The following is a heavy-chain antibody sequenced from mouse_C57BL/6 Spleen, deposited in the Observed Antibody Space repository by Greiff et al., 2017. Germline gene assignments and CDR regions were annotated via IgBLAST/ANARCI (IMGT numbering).Heavy chain of an antibody. V-gene: IGHV1-54*01. CDR3: ARRRLDYAMDY. CDR1: GYAFTNYL. J-gene: IGHJ4*01. CDR2: INPGSGGT. Sequence: QVQLKQSGAELVRPGTSVKVSCKASGYAFTNYLLEWVKQRPGQGLEWIGVINPGSGGTNYTEKFKGKATLTADKSSSTAYMQPSSLTSEDSAVYFCARRRLDYAMDYWGQGTSVTVSS. D-gene: IGHD2-2*01.